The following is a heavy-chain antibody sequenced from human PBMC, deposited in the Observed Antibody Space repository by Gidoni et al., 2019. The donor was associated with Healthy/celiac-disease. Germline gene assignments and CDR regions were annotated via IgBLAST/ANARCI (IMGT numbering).Heavy chain of an antibody. Sequence: EVQLVESGGGLVQPGGSLQLSCAASGFTFSGSAMHWVRQASGKGLEWVGRIRSKANSYATAYAASVKGRFTISRDDSKNTAYLQMNSLKTEDTAVYYCTRRDSSTWYYYGMDVWGQGTTVTVSS. CDR2: IRSKANSYAT. CDR3: TRRDSSTWYYYGMDV. D-gene: IGHD2-2*01. J-gene: IGHJ6*02. CDR1: GFTFSGSA. V-gene: IGHV3-73*01.